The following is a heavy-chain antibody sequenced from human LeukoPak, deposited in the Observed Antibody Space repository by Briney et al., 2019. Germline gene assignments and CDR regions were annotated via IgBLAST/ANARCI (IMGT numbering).Heavy chain of an antibody. CDR2: IYYSGST. J-gene: IGHJ5*02. D-gene: IGHD5-12*01. CDR1: GGSINSYY. Sequence: SETLSLTCTVSGGSINSYYCSWIRQPPGKGLEWIGYIYYSGSTNYNPSLKSRVTISVDTSKNQFSLKLSSVTAADTAVYYCARHNFVRVATLAGSFDPWGQGTLVTVSS. CDR3: ARHNFVRVATLAGSFDP. V-gene: IGHV4-59*08.